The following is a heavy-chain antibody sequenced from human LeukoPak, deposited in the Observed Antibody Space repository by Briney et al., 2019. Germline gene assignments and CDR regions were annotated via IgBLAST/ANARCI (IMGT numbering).Heavy chain of an antibody. CDR1: GYDFKSKG. CDR3: VRDSDILVGPVPSLYTWFDT. V-gene: IGHV1-18*01. D-gene: IGHD2-15*01. CDR2: ISVYSGDT. J-gene: IGHJ5*02. Sequence: VASVKVSCKASGYDFKSKGISWWRQAPGEGLEWMGWISVYSGDTKYAQKFEGRVDMTTDTSTTTAYLELRSLTSDDTAVYYCVRDSDILVGPVPSLYTWFDTWGQGTLVIVSS.